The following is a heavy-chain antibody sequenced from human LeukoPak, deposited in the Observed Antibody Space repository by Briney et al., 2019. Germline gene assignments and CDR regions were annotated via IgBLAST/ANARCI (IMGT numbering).Heavy chain of an antibody. J-gene: IGHJ4*02. CDR1: GGSISSSSYY. Sequence: SETLSLTCTVSGGSISSSSYYWGWIRQPPGKGLEWIGSIYYSGSTYYNPSLKSRVTISVDTSKNQFSLKLSSVTAADTAVYYCARLGDWNFDYWGQGTLVTVSS. D-gene: IGHD3/OR15-3a*01. V-gene: IGHV4-39*01. CDR2: IYYSGST. CDR3: ARLGDWNFDY.